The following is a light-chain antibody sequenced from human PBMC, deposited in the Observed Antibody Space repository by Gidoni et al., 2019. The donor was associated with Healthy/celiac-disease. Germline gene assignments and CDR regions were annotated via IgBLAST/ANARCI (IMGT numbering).Light chain of an antibody. CDR2: KAS. Sequence: DIQMTYSPSTLSASVGDRVTITCRASQSISSWLAWYQQKPGKAPKLLIYKASILESGVPSRFSGSGSGTEFTLTISSLQPDDFATYYCQQYNSYSLTFGQGTKVEIK. J-gene: IGKJ1*01. CDR1: QSISSW. V-gene: IGKV1-5*03. CDR3: QQYNSYSLT.